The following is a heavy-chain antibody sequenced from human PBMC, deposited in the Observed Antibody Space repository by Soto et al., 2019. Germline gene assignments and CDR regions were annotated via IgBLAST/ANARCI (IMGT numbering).Heavy chain of an antibody. J-gene: IGHJ1*01. CDR2: IYPGDSDT. CDR1: GYSFTTYW. V-gene: IGHV5-51*01. Sequence: GESLKISCKGSGYSFTTYWIGWVRQMPGKGLEWMGIIYPGDSDTRYSPSFQGQVTISADKSTSTTYLQWSSLKASDTAMYYCARRDDSPTAEYFQHWGQGTLVTVSS. CDR3: ARRDDSPTAEYFQH. D-gene: IGHD2-21*01.